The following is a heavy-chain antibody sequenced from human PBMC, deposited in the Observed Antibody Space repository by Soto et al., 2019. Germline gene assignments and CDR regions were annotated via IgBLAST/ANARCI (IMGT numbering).Heavy chain of an antibody. Sequence: EVQLLESGGGLVQPGGSLRLSCAASGFTFSSYAMSWVRQAPGKGLEWVSAISGSGGSTYYAYSVKGLFTISRDNSKNTLYLQMNSLRAEDTAVYYCAKDPKDDYGDYRGDYWGQGTLVTVSS. V-gene: IGHV3-23*01. CDR2: ISGSGGST. D-gene: IGHD4-17*01. CDR3: AKDPKDDYGDYRGDY. CDR1: GFTFSSYA. J-gene: IGHJ4*02.